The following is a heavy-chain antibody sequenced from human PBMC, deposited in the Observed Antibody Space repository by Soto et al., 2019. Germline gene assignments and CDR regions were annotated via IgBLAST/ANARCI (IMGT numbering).Heavy chain of an antibody. V-gene: IGHV3-21*02. CDR2: ITGSGIYT. J-gene: IGHJ4*02. CDR1: GFIFATHT. CDR3: VKEGISNYNEYFDY. Sequence: VQLVESGGGLVKPGGSLRLSCAASGFIFATHTINWVRQAPGKGLEWDSSITGSGIYTRYADSVKGRFTISRDNAKASLYLQMTSLGAEDTAVYYCVKEGISNYNEYFDYWGQGTLVTVSS. D-gene: IGHD4-4*01.